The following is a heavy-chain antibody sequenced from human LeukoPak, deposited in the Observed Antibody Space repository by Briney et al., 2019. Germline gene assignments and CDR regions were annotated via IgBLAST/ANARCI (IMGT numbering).Heavy chain of an antibody. D-gene: IGHD6-13*01. CDR3: ARRLTSCWYIRY. J-gene: IGHJ4*02. CDR2: IRQDGSEK. CDR1: GFTFTTYW. V-gene: IGHV3-7*01. Sequence: GGSLRLSCAASGFTFTTYWMTWVRQAPGKGLEWVANIRQDGSEKYYVDSVKGRFTISRDNANNSLYLQMNSLRAEDTAVYYCARRLTSCWYIRYWGQGTLVTVSS.